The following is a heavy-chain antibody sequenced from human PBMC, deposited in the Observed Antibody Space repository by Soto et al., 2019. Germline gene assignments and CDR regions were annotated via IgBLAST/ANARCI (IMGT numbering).Heavy chain of an antibody. CDR2: IWYDGSNK. J-gene: IGHJ4*02. CDR3: ASGGLVGATLDY. CDR1: GFXFSSYG. Sequence: GGSLXLSCAASGFXFSSYGMHWVRQAPGKGLEWVAVIWYDGSNKYYADSVKGRFTISRDNSKNTLYLQMNSLRAEDTAVYYCASGGLVGATLDYWGQGTLVTVSS. V-gene: IGHV3-33*01. D-gene: IGHD1-26*01.